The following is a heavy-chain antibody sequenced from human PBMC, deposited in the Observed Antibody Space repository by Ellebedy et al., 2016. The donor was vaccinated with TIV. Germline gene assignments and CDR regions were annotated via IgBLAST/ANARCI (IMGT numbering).Heavy chain of an antibody. D-gene: IGHD3-10*01. Sequence: MPSETLSLTCTAPGVSISTYYWSRIRQPAGKGLPWIGRIYISGTTNYNPSLKRRVTISVDRSKNQFSLKLTYVTAADTAVYYCARDTDYYGSGSYNYWGQGTLVTVS. V-gene: IGHV4-4*07. CDR1: GVSISTYY. CDR2: IYISGTT. CDR3: ARDTDYYGSGSYNY. J-gene: IGHJ4*02.